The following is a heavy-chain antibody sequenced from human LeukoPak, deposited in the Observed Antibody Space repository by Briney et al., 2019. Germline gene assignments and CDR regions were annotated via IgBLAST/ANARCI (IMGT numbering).Heavy chain of an antibody. Sequence: PSETLSLTCIVSGDSIISNSYWWAWIRQPPGKGLEWIASINYIGSTHYNPALKTRVTISVDTSKNQFSLNLNSVAAVDAAVYYCTRQVGSGYWYFDNWGERTLVAVSS. CDR1: GDSIISNSYW. V-gene: IGHV4-39*01. CDR3: TRQVGSGYWYFDN. D-gene: IGHD5-18*01. J-gene: IGHJ4*02. CDR2: INYIGST.